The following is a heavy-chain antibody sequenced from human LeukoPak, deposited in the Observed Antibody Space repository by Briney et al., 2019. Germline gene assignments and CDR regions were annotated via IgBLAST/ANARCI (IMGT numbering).Heavy chain of an antibody. CDR3: ARGEIMYDFWSGSYYYGMDV. V-gene: IGHV1-24*01. Sequence: GASVKVSCKVSGYTLTELSMHWVRQAPGKGLEWMGGFDPEDGETIYAQKFQGRVTMTRNTSISTAYMELSSLRSEDTAVYYCARGEIMYDFWSGSYYYGMDVWGQGTTVTVSS. J-gene: IGHJ6*02. CDR2: FDPEDGET. CDR1: GYTLTELS. D-gene: IGHD3-3*01.